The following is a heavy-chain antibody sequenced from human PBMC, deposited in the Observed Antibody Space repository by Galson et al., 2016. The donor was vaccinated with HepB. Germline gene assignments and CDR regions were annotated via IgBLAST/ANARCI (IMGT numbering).Heavy chain of an antibody. V-gene: IGHV3-7*03. CDR2: LNQDSSEK. CDR3: ARPLVTGSFYSAFDV. J-gene: IGHJ6*01. D-gene: IGHD3-9*01. Sequence: SLRLSCAASGFSFSHYWMTWVRQGPMKGLEWVASLNQDSSEKHYVDSVEGRFTISRDNARNSVFLQMNSLRPEDTAVYYCARPLVTGSFYSAFDVWGEGTAVIVSS. CDR1: GFSFSHYW.